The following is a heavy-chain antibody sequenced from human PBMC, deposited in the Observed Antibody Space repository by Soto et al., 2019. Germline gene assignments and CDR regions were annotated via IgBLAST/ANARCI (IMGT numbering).Heavy chain of an antibody. V-gene: IGHV3-23*01. CDR3: AKESKQSSLMIVVVLSYYFDY. CDR1: GFTFSSYA. CDR2: ISGSGGST. D-gene: IGHD3-22*01. Sequence: PGGSLRLSCAASGFTFSSYAMSWVRQAPGKGLEWVSAISGSGGSTYYADSVKGRFTISRDNSKNTLYLQMNSLRAEDTAVYYCAKESKQSSLMIVVVLSYYFDYWGQGTLVTVSS. J-gene: IGHJ4*02.